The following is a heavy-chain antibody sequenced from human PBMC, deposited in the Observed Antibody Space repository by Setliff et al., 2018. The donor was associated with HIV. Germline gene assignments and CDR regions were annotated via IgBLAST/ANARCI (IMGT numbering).Heavy chain of an antibody. CDR3: AXXXXXADTWCYMYYYYYYGMDV. J-gene: IGHJ6*02. CDR1: GGSLTXYY. D-gene: IGHD2-8*01. CDR2: IVDSGST. Sequence: PSETLSLTCTLYGGSLTXYYWTGSRQSPGEGLEWIGEIVDSGSTTYNPSLKSRVTISLDTSKKQFSLKLKSVTAADTAVYYCAXXXXXADTWCYMYYYYYYGMDVWGQGTTVTVSS. V-gene: IGHV4-34*12.